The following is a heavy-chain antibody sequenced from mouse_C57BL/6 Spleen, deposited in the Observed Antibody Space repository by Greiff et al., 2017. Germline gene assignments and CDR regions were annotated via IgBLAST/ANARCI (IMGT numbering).Heavy chain of an antibody. CDR1: GYAFSSYW. J-gene: IGHJ2*01. CDR2: IYPGDGDT. V-gene: IGHV1-80*01. CDR3: ARDYGSSPGYFDY. D-gene: IGHD1-1*01. Sequence: QVQLQHSGAELVKPGASVKISCKASGYAFSSYWMNWVQQRPGKGLEWIGQIYPGDGDTNYNGKFKGKATLTADKSSSTAYMQLSSLTSEDAAVYFCARDYGSSPGYFDYWGQGTPLTVSA.